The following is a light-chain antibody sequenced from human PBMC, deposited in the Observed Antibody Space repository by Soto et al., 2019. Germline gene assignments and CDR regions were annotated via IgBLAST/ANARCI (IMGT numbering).Light chain of an antibody. CDR1: ALPKQY. J-gene: IGLJ1*01. Sequence: SYELTQPPSVSVSPGQTARITCSGDALPKQYAFWYQQKPGQAPVLVIYKDSERPSGIPERFSGSSSGTTVTLTISGVQAEDEADYYCQSADSGGASHVFGTGTKLTVL. CDR2: KDS. CDR3: QSADSGGASHV. V-gene: IGLV3-25*03.